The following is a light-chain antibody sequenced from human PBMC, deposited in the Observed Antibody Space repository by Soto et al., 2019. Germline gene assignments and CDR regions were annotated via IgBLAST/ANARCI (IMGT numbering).Light chain of an antibody. Sequence: EDVLTQSPGTMSLSPGEGATLSCRASQSVSSNYFAWYKQKAGQAPRLLIYGISTRATGIPDRFSVSGSGTDFTLTISRLETEDLALHDCEQYGSSPRTFGQGTRVEIK. CDR3: EQYGSSPRT. V-gene: IGKV3-20*01. J-gene: IGKJ1*01. CDR1: QSVSSNY. CDR2: GIS.